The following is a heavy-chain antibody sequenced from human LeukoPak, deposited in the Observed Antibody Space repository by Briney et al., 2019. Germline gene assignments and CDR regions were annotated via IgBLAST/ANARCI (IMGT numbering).Heavy chain of an antibody. CDR3: ARRGTMIVVVKDAFDI. V-gene: IGHV4-61*02. D-gene: IGHD3-22*01. Sequence: SETLSLTCTVSGGSISSGSYYWSWIRQPAGKGLEWIGRIYTSGSTYYNPSLKSRVTISVDTSKSQFSLKLNSVTAADTAVYYCARRGTMIVVVKDAFDIWGQGTMVTVSS. CDR1: GGSISSGSYY. CDR2: IYTSGST. J-gene: IGHJ3*02.